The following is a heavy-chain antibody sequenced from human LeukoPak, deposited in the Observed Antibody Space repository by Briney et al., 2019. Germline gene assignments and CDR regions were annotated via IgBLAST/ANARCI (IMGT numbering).Heavy chain of an antibody. D-gene: IGHD2-2*01. Sequence: PGGSLRLSCAASGFTFSSYSMNWVRQAPGKGLEWVSSISTSSSYIYYADSVKGRFTISRDSAKNSLYLQMNSLRAEDTAVYYCASRELYCSSTTCSAPWGQGTLVTVSS. CDR3: ASRELYCSSTTCSAP. V-gene: IGHV3-21*01. CDR1: GFTFSSYS. CDR2: ISTSSSYI. J-gene: IGHJ5*02.